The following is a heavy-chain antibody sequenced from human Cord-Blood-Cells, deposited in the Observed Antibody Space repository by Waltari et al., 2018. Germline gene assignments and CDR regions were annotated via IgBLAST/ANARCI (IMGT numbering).Heavy chain of an antibody. J-gene: IGHJ4*02. CDR1: GYTLSRYG. CDR3: ARDTLVGYCSGGSCYSNFDY. CDR2: ISAYNGNT. V-gene: IGHV1-18*01. D-gene: IGHD2-15*01. Sequence: QVQLVQSGADVTKPGASVNVACNASGYTLSRYGISWVRQAAVLGLVWMGWISAYNGNTNYAQKLQGRVTMTTDTSTSTAYMELRSLRSDDTAVYYCARDTLVGYCSGGSCYSNFDYWGQGTLVTVSS.